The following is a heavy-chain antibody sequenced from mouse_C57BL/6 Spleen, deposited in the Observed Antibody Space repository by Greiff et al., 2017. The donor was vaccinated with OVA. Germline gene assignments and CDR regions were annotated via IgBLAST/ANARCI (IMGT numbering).Heavy chain of an antibody. Sequence: QVQLQQSGPELVKPGASVKISCKASGYTFTDYYINWVKQRPGQGLEWIGWIFPGSGSTYYNEKFKGKATLTVDKSSSTAYMLLSSLTSEDSAVYFCARSGGYDYDGTWFAYWGQGTLVTVSA. V-gene: IGHV1-75*01. D-gene: IGHD2-4*01. J-gene: IGHJ3*01. CDR2: IFPGSGST. CDR1: GYTFTDYY. CDR3: ARSGGYDYDGTWFAY.